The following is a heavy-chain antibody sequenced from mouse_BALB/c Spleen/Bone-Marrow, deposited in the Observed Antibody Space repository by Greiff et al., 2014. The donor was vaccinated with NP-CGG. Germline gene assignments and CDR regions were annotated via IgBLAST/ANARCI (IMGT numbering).Heavy chain of an antibody. D-gene: IGHD6-2*01. J-gene: IGHJ4*01. V-gene: IGHV1S56*01. Sequence: QVQLQQSGPELVKPGASVRISCKASGYTFTSYYIHWVEQRPGQGLEWIGWIYPGNVNTKYNEKFKGKATLTADKSSSTAYMQLSSLTSEDSAVYFCARSLSRYAMDYWGQGTSVTVSS. CDR1: GYTFTSYY. CDR3: ARSLSRYAMDY. CDR2: IYPGNVNT.